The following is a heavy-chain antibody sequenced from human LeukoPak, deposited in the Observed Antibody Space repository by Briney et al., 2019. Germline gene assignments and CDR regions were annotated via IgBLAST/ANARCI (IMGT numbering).Heavy chain of an antibody. CDR3: ARDPAYNYGMDV. V-gene: IGHV6-1*01. J-gene: IGHJ6*02. CDR1: GDSVSSHSSA. CDR2: AYYRSKWYH. Sequence: SQTLSLTCAISGDSVSSHSSAWNWIRQSPSRGLEWLGRAYYRSKWYHDYEVSVRSRISINPDTSKNQFSLQLSSVTPEDTAVYYCARDPAYNYGMDVWGQGTTVTVSS. D-gene: IGHD2-2*01.